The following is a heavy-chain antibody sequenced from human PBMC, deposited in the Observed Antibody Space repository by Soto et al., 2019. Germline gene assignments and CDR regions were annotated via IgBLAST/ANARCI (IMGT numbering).Heavy chain of an antibody. D-gene: IGHD2-2*01. CDR3: AKDRLDCSITTCYYYYYYMDV. CDR1: GYTFTAYY. Sequence: ASVKVSGRASGYTFTAYYMHWVRQAPGQGLEWMGWINPNSGGTNYAQKFQGWVTMTRDTSISTAYMELSRLRSDDTAVYYCAKDRLDCSITTCYYYYYYMDVWGKGTTVTVSS. V-gene: IGHV1-2*04. CDR2: INPNSGGT. J-gene: IGHJ6*03.